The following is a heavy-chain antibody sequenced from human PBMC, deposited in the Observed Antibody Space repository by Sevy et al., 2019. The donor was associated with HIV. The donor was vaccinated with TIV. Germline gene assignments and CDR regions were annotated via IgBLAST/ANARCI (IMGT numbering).Heavy chain of an antibody. D-gene: IGHD1-20*01. Sequence: GGSLRLSCAASGFTFSAHAMHWVRQGPGKGLEWVALLSYDGSTKYYADSVKGRFTISRDNSKNTLYLQMDSLRTEDTAVYYCAREGGYSINWSPFYWGQGTLVTAST. J-gene: IGHJ4*02. V-gene: IGHV3-30-3*01. CDR1: GFTFSAHA. CDR3: AREGGYSINWSPFY. CDR2: LSYDGSTK.